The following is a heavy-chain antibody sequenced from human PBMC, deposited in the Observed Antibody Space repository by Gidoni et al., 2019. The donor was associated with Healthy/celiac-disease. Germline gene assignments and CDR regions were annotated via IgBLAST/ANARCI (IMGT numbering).Heavy chain of an antibody. D-gene: IGHD5-12*01. Sequence: EVQLVESGGGLVQPGESLRLSCAASGFTVSSNYMSWVRQAPGKGLEWVSVIDSGGSTYYADSVKGRFTISRDNSKNTLYLQMNSLRAEDTAVYYCARTIVATRGDAFDIWGQGTMVTVSS. CDR2: IDSGGST. CDR1: GFTVSSNY. J-gene: IGHJ3*02. V-gene: IGHV3-66*02. CDR3: ARTIVATRGDAFDI.